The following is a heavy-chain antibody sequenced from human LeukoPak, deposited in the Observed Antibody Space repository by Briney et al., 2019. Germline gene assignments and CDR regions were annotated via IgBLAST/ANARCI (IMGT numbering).Heavy chain of an antibody. V-gene: IGHV1-8*03. D-gene: IGHD1-26*01. CDR1: GYTFTSYD. J-gene: IGHJ4*02. Sequence: APVKVSCKASGYTFTSYDTNWVRQATGQGLEWMGWMNPDSGNTGYAQKFQGRVTITRNTSISTAYMELRSLRSEDTAVYYCAREGDGSSYPYWGQGTLVTVSS. CDR3: AREGDGSSYPY. CDR2: MNPDSGNT.